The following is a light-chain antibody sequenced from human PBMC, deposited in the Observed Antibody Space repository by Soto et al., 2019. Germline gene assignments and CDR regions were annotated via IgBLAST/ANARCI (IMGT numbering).Light chain of an antibody. CDR2: SNK. CDR3: AAWDDSLNRPHYV. CDR1: SSNIGRNT. Sequence: NSSNIGRNTVNWYQQVPGTAPKVLIYSNKQRSSAAPGRFSDSQSGASASLAISGRQSEYEADYSGAAWDDSLNRPHYVFVTRTKVTVL. V-gene: IGLV1-44*01. J-gene: IGLJ1*01.